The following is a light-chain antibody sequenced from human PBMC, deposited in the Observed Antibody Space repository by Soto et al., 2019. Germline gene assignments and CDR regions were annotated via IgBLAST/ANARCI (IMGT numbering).Light chain of an antibody. J-gene: IGKJ4*01. CDR1: QSVSSN. V-gene: IGKV3-15*01. CDR3: QQYNNWPLT. Sequence: EIVMTQSPATLSVSPGERATLSCRASQSVSSNLAWYQQKPGQAPRLLIYGASTRATGIPARFSGSGSVTEFTLTISTLQSEDFAVYYCQQYNNWPLTFGGGTNVEIK. CDR2: GAS.